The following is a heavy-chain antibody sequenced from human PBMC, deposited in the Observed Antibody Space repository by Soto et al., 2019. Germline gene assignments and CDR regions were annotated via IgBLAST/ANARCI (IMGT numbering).Heavy chain of an antibody. CDR1: GFTVSSNY. Sequence: PGGSLRLSCGASGFTVSSNYMSLVRQAAGKWVECVSVIYSGGSTYYAGSVKGRFTISRDNVKDTLSLQMNGLRGEDTAVYYCTRLHGVRVALFSYGMDDWARGTRVT. CDR2: IYSGGST. CDR3: TRLHGVRVALFSYGMDD. J-gene: IGHJ6*03. V-gene: IGHV3-53*01. D-gene: IGHD3-10*02.